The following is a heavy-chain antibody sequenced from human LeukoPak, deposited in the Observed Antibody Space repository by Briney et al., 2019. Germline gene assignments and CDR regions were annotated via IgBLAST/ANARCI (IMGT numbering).Heavy chain of an antibody. CDR3: ARVITIFGNYYYYYMDV. J-gene: IGHJ6*03. V-gene: IGHV3-7*03. CDR2: IKQDGSEK. Sequence: GGSLRLSCAASGFTFSSYWMSWVRQAPGKGLEWVANIKQDGSEKYYVDSVKGRFTISRDNAKNSLYLQMNSLRAEDTAVYYCARVITIFGNYYYYYMDVWGKGTTVTVSS. D-gene: IGHD3-3*01. CDR1: GFTFSSYW.